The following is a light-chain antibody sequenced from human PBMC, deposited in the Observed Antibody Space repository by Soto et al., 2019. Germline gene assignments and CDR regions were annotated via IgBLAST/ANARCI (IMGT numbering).Light chain of an antibody. CDR1: QGINSH. CDR2: AAS. V-gene: IGKV1-9*01. Sequence: DIQLTQSPSFLSASVGDRVTITCRARQGINSHLAWYQQGPGKAPKLLLYAASTLQSGVPSRFSGSASGTEFTLTISSLQPEDFATYYCQQVSGYPLNFGGGTKVDIK. J-gene: IGKJ4*01. CDR3: QQVSGYPLN.